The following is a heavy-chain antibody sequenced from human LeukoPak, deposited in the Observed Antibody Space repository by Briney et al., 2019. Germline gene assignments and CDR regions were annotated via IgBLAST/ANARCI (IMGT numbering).Heavy chain of an antibody. CDR1: GFTFSSHW. CDR3: ARRTGSYYDYFDY. V-gene: IGHV3-7*01. J-gene: IGHJ4*02. Sequence: GGSLRLSCAASGFTFSSHWMSWVRQAPGNGPEWVANIKEDESEKNYVDSVKGRFTISRDSAKNSLYLQMNSLRAEDTAVYYCARRTGSYYDYFDYWGQGTLVTVSS. D-gene: IGHD1-26*01. CDR2: IKEDESEK.